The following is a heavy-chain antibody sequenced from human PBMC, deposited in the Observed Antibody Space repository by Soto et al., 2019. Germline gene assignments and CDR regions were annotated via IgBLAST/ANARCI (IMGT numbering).Heavy chain of an antibody. J-gene: IGHJ4*02. CDR2: IYYSGST. Sequence: PSETLSLTCSVSGGSMSSYYWSWIRQSPGKGLEWIGNIYYSGSTKYNPSLKSRATISVDTTKNQFSLKLSSVTAADTAVYYCARAYGGYADYWGQGALVTVSS. CDR3: ARAYGGYADY. CDR1: GGSMSSYY. V-gene: IGHV4-59*01. D-gene: IGHD5-12*01.